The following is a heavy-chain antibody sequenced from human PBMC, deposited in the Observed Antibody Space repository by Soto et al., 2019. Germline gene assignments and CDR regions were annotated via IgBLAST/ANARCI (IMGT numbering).Heavy chain of an antibody. J-gene: IGHJ4*02. D-gene: IGHD3-10*01. Sequence: PSETLSLTCDVSGYAISSGFYWAWIRQPPGKRLEWIGNIYHTGTTYYNPSLKGRVTMSVDTSKNQFSLRLSSVTAADTAVFYCARVRTVGMSGSPGDSWGQGTLVPVSS. CDR3: ARVRTVGMSGSPGDS. CDR1: GYAISSGFY. V-gene: IGHV4-38-2*01. CDR2: IYHTGTT.